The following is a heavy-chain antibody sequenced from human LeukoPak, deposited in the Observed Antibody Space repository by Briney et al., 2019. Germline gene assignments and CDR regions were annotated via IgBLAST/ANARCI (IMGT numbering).Heavy chain of an antibody. D-gene: IGHD2-8*01. CDR1: GFTFSSAA. V-gene: IGHV3-23*01. CDR3: AKDIQCTY. Sequence: GGSLKLSCAASGFTFSSAAMTWVRQAPGKGLEWVSLISPTGGNTFYADSVKGRFTISGDNSKNTLYLETNSLRAEDTAVYFCAKDIQCTYWGQGALVTVSS. CDR2: ISPTGGNT. J-gene: IGHJ4*02.